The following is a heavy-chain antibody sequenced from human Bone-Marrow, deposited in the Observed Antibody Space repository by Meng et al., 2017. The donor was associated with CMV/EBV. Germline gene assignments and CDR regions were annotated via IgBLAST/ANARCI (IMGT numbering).Heavy chain of an antibody. CDR3: ARVYSSVGDYYYYGMDV. CDR1: GYTFTSYY. Sequence: ASMKVSCKASGYTFTSYYMHWVRQAPGQGLEWMGIINPSGGSTSYAQKFQGRVTMTRDTSTSTVYMELSSLRSEDTAVYYCARVYSSVGDYYYYGMDVWGQGTTVTVSS. D-gene: IGHD1-26*01. CDR2: INPSGGST. J-gene: IGHJ6*02. V-gene: IGHV1-46*01.